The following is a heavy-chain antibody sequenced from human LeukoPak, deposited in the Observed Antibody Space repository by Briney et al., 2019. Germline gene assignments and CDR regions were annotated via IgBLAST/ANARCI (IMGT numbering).Heavy chain of an antibody. Sequence: GGSLRLSCAASGFTFSSYGIHWVRQAPGKGLEWVAFIRSDGSNKYYADSVKGRFTISRDNSKNTLYLQMNSLRAEDTAVYYCARETRIAAAGTGLWGQGTLVTVSS. J-gene: IGHJ4*02. CDR3: ARETRIAAAGTGL. V-gene: IGHV3-30*02. D-gene: IGHD6-13*01. CDR1: GFTFSSYG. CDR2: IRSDGSNK.